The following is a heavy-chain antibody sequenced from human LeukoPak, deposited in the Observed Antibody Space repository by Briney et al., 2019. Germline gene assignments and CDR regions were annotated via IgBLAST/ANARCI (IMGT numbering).Heavy chain of an antibody. CDR3: ARDYGGPHYFDY. Sequence: KPGGSLRLSCAASGFTFSSHDMNWVRQAPGKGLEWVSSITTATSSYIYYADSVKGRFTISRDDAKNSLYLQMDSLRAEDTAVYYCARDYGGPHYFDYWGQGTLVTVSS. V-gene: IGHV3-21*01. CDR2: ITTATSSYI. J-gene: IGHJ4*02. D-gene: IGHD2-15*01. CDR1: GFTFSSHD.